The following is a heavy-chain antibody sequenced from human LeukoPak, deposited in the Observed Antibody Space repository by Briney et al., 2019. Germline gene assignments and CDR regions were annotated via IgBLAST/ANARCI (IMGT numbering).Heavy chain of an antibody. CDR2: IYYSGST. J-gene: IGHJ4*02. D-gene: IGHD5-12*01. V-gene: IGHV4-39*02. CDR3: ARDLRRGYSGYDLFDY. CDR1: GGSISSRSYY. Sequence: PSETLSLTCTVSGGSISSRSYYWGWIRQPPGKGLEWIGSIYYSGSTYYNPSLKSRVTISVDTSKNQFSLKLSSVTAADTAVYYCARDLRRGYSGYDLFDYWGQGTLVTVSS.